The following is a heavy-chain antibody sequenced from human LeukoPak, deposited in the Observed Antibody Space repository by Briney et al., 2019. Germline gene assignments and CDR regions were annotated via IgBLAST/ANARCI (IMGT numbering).Heavy chain of an antibody. CDR2: INHRGST. D-gene: IGHD5-18*01. CDR1: GGSFSGYY. Sequence: SETLSLTCAVYGGSFSGYYWSWIRQPPGKGLEWIGEINHRGSTNYNPSLKSRVTISVDTSKNQFSLKLSSVTAADTAVYYCARRGYSYGYVDYWGQGTLVTVSS. J-gene: IGHJ4*02. CDR3: ARRGYSYGYVDY. V-gene: IGHV4-34*01.